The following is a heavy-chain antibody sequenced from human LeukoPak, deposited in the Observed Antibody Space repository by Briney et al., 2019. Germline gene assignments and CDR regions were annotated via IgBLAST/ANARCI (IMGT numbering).Heavy chain of an antibody. CDR2: ISSSATYT. V-gene: IGHV3-11*05. D-gene: IGHD3-22*01. CDR1: GFSFSDYY. Sequence: GGSLRLSCAASGFSFSDYYMNWIRQAPGKGLEWVSYISSSATYTDYAESVKGRFTVSRDNAKNSLYLQMNSLRAEDTAVYYCARGYYDSSGYFYYYGMDVWGQGITVTVSS. CDR3: ARGYYDSSGYFYYYGMDV. J-gene: IGHJ6*02.